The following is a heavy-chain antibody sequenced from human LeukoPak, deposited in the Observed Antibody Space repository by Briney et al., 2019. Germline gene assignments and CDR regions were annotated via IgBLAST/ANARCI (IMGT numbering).Heavy chain of an antibody. CDR3: VKDGRLSLTGYYLNYFDC. Sequence: GGSLRLSCPASGFTFSNYALTWVRQAPGKGLEWVSAVSASGGITYYADSLKGRFTISRDNSKNTLYLQMSSLRAEDTAVYYCVKDGRLSLTGYYLNYFDCWGQGTLVTVSS. V-gene: IGHV3-23*01. D-gene: IGHD3-9*01. J-gene: IGHJ4*02. CDR2: VSASGGIT. CDR1: GFTFSNYA.